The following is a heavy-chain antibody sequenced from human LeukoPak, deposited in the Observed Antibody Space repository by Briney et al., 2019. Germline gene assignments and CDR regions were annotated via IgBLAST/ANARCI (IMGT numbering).Heavy chain of an antibody. CDR3: ARDISVKGYYYYYYYMDV. J-gene: IGHJ6*03. Sequence: ASVKVSCKASGYTFTSYGISWVRQAPGQGLEWMGWISAYNGNTNYAQKLQGRVTMTTDTSTSTAYMELRSLRSDDTAVYYCARDISVKGYYYYYYYMDVWGKGTTVTVSS. D-gene: IGHD3-10*01. CDR2: ISAYNGNT. CDR1: GYTFTSYG. V-gene: IGHV1-18*01.